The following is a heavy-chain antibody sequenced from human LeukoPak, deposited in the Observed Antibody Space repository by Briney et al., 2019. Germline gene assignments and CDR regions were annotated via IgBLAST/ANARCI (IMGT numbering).Heavy chain of an antibody. CDR3: AVDSSGWYLRAFDI. J-gene: IGHJ3*02. CDR2: IYHSGST. D-gene: IGHD6-19*01. CDR1: GYSISSGYY. V-gene: IGHV4-38-2*01. Sequence: SETLSLTXAVSGYSISSGYYWGWMRQPPGRELEWIGSIYHSGSTYYNPSLKSRVTISVGTSKNQFSLKLSSVTAADTAVYYCAVDSSGWYLRAFDIWGQGTMVTVSS.